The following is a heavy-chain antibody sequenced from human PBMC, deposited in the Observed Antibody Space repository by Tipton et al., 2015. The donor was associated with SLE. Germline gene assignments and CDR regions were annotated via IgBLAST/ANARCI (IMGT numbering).Heavy chain of an antibody. V-gene: IGHV4-59*01. CDR1: GGSISSYY. D-gene: IGHD3-3*01. Sequence: TLSLTCTVSGGSISSYYWSWIRQPPGKGLEWIEYIYYRGSTNYNPSLKSRVTLSVDTSKNQFSLKLSSVTAADTAVYYCARDLFGKDFDLWGRGTLVPVSS. J-gene: IGHJ2*01. CDR3: ARDLFGKDFDL. CDR2: IYYRGST.